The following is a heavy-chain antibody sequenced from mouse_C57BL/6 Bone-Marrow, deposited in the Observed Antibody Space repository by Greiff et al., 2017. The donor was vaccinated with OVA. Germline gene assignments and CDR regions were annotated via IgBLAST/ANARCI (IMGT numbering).Heavy chain of an antibody. J-gene: IGHJ4*01. CDR2: IYPGSGST. V-gene: IGHV1-55*01. CDR3: ARLSGTRYAMDY. D-gene: IGHD4-1*01. CDR1: GYTFTSYW. Sequence: QVQLQQPGAELVKPGASVKMSCKASGYTFTSYWITWVKQRPGQGLEWIGDIYPGSGSTNYNEKFKGKATLTVDKSSSTAYMELRSLTSEDTAVYYCARLSGTRYAMDYWGQGTSVTVSS.